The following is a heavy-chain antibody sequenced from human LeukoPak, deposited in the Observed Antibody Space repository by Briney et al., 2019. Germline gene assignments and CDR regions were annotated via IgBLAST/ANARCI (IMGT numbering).Heavy chain of an antibody. Sequence: GGSLRLSCAASGFTFSSYAMSWVRQAPGKGLEWVSAISGSGGSTYYADCVKGRFTISRDNSKNTLYLQRNSLRAEDTAVYYCAKDPYDFWSGYYNNGFDPWGQGTLVTVSS. V-gene: IGHV3-23*01. CDR2: ISGSGGST. CDR1: GFTFSSYA. CDR3: AKDPYDFWSGYYNNGFDP. D-gene: IGHD3-3*01. J-gene: IGHJ5*02.